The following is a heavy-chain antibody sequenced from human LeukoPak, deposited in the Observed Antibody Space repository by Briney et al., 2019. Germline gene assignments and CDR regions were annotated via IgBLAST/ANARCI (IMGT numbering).Heavy chain of an antibody. J-gene: IGHJ4*02. D-gene: IGHD6-13*01. V-gene: IGHV1-69*06. CDR3: ARNLIPEQLVLNF. CDR1: GGTFSSYA. CDR2: IIPIFGTA. Sequence: SVKVSCKASGGTFSSYAISWVRQAPGQGLEWMGGIIPIFGTANYAQKFQGRVTITADKSTSTAYMELSSLRSEDTAVYYCARNLIPEQLVLNFWGQGTLVTVSS.